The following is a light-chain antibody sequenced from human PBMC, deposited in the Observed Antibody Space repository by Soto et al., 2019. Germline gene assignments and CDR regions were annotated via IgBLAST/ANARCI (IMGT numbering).Light chain of an antibody. J-gene: IGLJ1*01. CDR1: SSDVGGYNY. CDR3: SSYTPSNTRQIV. V-gene: IGLV2-14*03. CDR2: DVT. Sequence: QSVLTQPASVSGSPGQSIPISCTGTSSDVGGYNYVSWYQHHPGKAPKLIIYDVTNRPSGVSNPFSGSKSGNTASLTISGLQPEDEADYYCSSYTPSNTRQIVFGTGTKLTVL.